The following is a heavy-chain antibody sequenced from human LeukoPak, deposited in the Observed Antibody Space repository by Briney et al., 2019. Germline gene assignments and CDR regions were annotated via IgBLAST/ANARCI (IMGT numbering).Heavy chain of an antibody. J-gene: IGHJ3*02. Sequence: GGSLRLSGAASGFTASSNYMSWVRKVPGKGLEWVPVIYSGGSTYYADSVKGRFTISRDNSKNTLYLQMNSLRAEDTAVYYCAKAIWFGELPHAFDIWGQGTMVTVSS. V-gene: IGHV3-53*01. D-gene: IGHD3-10*01. CDR1: GFTASSNY. CDR3: AKAIWFGELPHAFDI. CDR2: IYSGGST.